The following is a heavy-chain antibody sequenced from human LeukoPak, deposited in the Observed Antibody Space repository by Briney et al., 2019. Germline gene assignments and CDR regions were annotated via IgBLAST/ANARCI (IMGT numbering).Heavy chain of an antibody. CDR2: IKQDGSEK. J-gene: IGHJ4*02. Sequence: GGSLRLSCAASGFTFSSYWMSWVRQAPGKGLEWVANIKQDGSEKYYVDSVKGRFTISRDNAKNSLYLQMNSLRAEDTAVYYCARDLSCSSTSCYPLFDYWGQGTLVTVSS. CDR3: ARDLSCSSTSCYPLFDY. CDR1: GFTFSSYW. D-gene: IGHD2-2*01. V-gene: IGHV3-7*01.